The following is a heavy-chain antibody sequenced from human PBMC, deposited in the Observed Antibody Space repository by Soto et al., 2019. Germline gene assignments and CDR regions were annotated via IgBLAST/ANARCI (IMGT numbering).Heavy chain of an antibody. CDR1: GGTFSSYA. V-gene: IGHV1-69*13. CDR3: ARGRSKYQLLCCWSN. D-gene: IGHD2-2*01. J-gene: IGHJ4*02. Sequence: GASVKVSCKASGGTFSSYAISWVRQAPGQGLEWMGGIIPIFGTANYAQKFQGRVTITADESTSTAYMELSSLRSEDTAVYYCARGRSKYQLLCCWSNWGQGTLVTVSS. CDR2: IIPIFGTA.